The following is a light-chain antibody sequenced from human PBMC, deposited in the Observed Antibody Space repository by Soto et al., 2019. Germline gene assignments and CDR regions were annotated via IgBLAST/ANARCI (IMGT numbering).Light chain of an antibody. CDR2: GAS. V-gene: IGKV3-15*01. Sequence: EIVMTQSPATLSVSPGERATLSCRASQSVSSNLAWYQQKPCQAPRPLIYGASTRATCIPARFSGSGSGTEFTLALSSLQSEDFAVYYCQQYNNWPPNTFGQGTQVAIK. CDR3: QQYNNWPPNT. CDR1: QSVSSN. J-gene: IGKJ1*01.